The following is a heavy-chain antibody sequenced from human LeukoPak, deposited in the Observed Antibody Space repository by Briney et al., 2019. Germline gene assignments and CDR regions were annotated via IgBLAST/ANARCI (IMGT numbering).Heavy chain of an antibody. Sequence: GGSLRLSCASSGFTFSSYWMSWVRQAPGKGLEWVANIKQDGSEKYYVDSVKGRFTISRDNAKNSLYLQMNSLRADDTAVYYCAKGGLVHRFDPWGQGTLVTVSS. CDR1: GFTFSSYW. J-gene: IGHJ5*02. CDR2: IKQDGSEK. CDR3: AKGGLVHRFDP. V-gene: IGHV3-7*03.